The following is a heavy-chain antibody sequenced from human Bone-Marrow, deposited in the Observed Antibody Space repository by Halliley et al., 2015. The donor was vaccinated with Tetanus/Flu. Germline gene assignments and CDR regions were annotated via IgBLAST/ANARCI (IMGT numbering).Heavy chain of an antibody. CDR3: TRGGGWLTDV. V-gene: IGHV4-59*01. J-gene: IGHJ6*02. CDR1: GGSISGFY. D-gene: IGHD6-19*01. Sequence: TLSLTCTVSGGSISGFYWSWIRQPPGKGLEWIGNIHYSGHTNYNPSLRSRVIISLDTSNSQISLKVNSGTAADTALYYCTRGGGWLTDVWGQGTTVTVSS. CDR2: IHYSGHT.